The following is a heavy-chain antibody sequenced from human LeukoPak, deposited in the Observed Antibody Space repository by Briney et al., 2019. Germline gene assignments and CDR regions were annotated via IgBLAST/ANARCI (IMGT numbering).Heavy chain of an antibody. CDR3: PLPTLGY. V-gene: IGHV3-64D*08. J-gene: IGHJ4*02. CDR2: ISTNGGRT. Sequence: AGGSLRLSCSASGFTFSSYAMHWVRQAPGKGLQYVSGISTNGGRTYYAESVKGRFTISRDNSKNTLYLQMGSLRAEDTAVYFCPLPTLGYWGQGALVTVSS. D-gene: IGHD2-21*01. CDR1: GFTFSSYA.